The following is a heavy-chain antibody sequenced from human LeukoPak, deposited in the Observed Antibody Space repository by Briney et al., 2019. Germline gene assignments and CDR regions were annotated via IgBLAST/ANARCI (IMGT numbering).Heavy chain of an antibody. V-gene: IGHV3-23*01. Sequence: GGSLRLSCTASGFTFSSYATSWVRQAPGKGLEWVSTIGGSGGTTYYADSVKGRFTISRDNSKNTLYLQMNTLGAEDTAVYYCAKVTSFWGQGALVTVSS. J-gene: IGHJ4*02. CDR1: GFTFSSYA. CDR2: IGGSGGTT. D-gene: IGHD1/OR15-1a*01. CDR3: AKVTSF.